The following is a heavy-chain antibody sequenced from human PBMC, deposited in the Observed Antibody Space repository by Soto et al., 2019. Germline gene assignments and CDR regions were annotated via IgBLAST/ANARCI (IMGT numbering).Heavy chain of an antibody. CDR2: ISSNGVGT. J-gene: IGHJ6*03. CDR3: ARRARPHFYYMDV. Sequence: ESGGGLAQPGGSLRLSCAASGFTLSGYAMDWVRQAPGKGLEYVSGISSNGVGTYYANSVQGRFTISRDNSKNTVYLQMGSLRPEDMAVYYCARRARPHFYYMDVWGKGTTVTVSS. V-gene: IGHV3-64*01. D-gene: IGHD6-6*01. CDR1: GFTLSGYA.